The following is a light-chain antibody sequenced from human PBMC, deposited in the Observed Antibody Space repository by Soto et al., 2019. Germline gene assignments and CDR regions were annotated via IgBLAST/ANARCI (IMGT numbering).Light chain of an antibody. CDR2: RNN. CDR3: SAYDDRQSGVL. J-gene: IGLJ3*02. CDR1: SSNIGSNY. Sequence: QSVLTQPPSASGTPGQRVTVSCSGSSSNIGSNYVYWYQQLPGTAPKLLIYRNNQRPSGVPDRFSGSMSGPSASLAISGLRSEYKSDSYCSAYDDRQSGVLFGGGTTLTVL. V-gene: IGLV1-47*01.